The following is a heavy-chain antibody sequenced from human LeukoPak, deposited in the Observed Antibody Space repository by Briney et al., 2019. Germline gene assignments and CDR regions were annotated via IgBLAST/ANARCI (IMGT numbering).Heavy chain of an antibody. CDR2: ISAYNGNT. Sequence: GASVKVSCKASGYTFTSYGISWVRQAPGQGLEWMGCISAYNGNTNYAQKLQGRVTMTTDTSTSTAYMELRSLRSDDTAVYYCARARGSSGWYMYFDYWGQGTLVTVSS. V-gene: IGHV1-18*01. CDR1: GYTFTSYG. J-gene: IGHJ4*02. D-gene: IGHD6-19*01. CDR3: ARARGSSGWYMYFDY.